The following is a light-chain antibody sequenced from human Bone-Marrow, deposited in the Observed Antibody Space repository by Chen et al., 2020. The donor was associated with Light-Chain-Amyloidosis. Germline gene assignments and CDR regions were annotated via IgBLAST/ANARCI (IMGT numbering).Light chain of an antibody. CDR2: GSS. Sequence: EIVLTQSPGTLSLSLGEGANLSCRASQTISSNYLTWYQQKFGQAPRLLIYGSSSRATGIPDRFTGSGSGTDFTLTINILEPEDFAMYYCQQYGTSPLTFGGGTKVEIK. J-gene: IGKJ4*01. V-gene: IGKV3-20*01. CDR3: QQYGTSPLT. CDR1: QTISSNY.